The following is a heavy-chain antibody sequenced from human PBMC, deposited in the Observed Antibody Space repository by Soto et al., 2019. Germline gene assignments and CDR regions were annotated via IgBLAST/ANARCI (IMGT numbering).Heavy chain of an antibody. V-gene: IGHV3-23*01. D-gene: IGHD2-21*01. J-gene: IGHJ3*02. Sequence: GGALRLSCAASGFTFNNSAMTWVRQAPGQGLEWVASISENGGSRGVTYYADSVKGRFTISRDNSKNTLYLQVDSLTGADTAVYYCASEKAVVIAPLGIWGQGALVTVSS. CDR3: ASEKAVVIAPLGI. CDR1: GFTFNNSA. CDR2: ISENGGSRGVT.